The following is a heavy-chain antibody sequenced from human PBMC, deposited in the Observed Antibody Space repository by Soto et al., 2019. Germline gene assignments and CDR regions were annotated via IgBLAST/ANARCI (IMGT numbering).Heavy chain of an antibody. CDR1: GYTFTSYD. Sequence: QVQLVQSGAEVKKPGASVKVSCKASGYTFTSYDINWVRQATGQGLEWMGWMNPNSGNTGYAQKFQGRVTMTRNTSRSTAYRELSSLRAEDTAVYYCARAGDSGYDYGEGGYYGMDVWGQGTTVTVSS. CDR2: MNPNSGNT. D-gene: IGHD5-12*01. J-gene: IGHJ6*02. CDR3: ARAGDSGYDYGEGGYYGMDV. V-gene: IGHV1-8*01.